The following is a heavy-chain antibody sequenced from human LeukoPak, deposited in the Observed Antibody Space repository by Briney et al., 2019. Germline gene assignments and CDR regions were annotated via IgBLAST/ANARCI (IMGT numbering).Heavy chain of an antibody. CDR3: ARGQGGNYYLNYFDY. CDR1: GGSFSTYY. V-gene: IGHV4-59*01. Sequence: SETLSLTCTVTGGSFSTYYWSWIRQPPGKGLEWIGHFYYSGSTNYNPSLKSRATISVDTSRNQFSLKLTSVTAADTAVYYCARGQGGNYYLNYFDYRGQGALVTVSS. D-gene: IGHD1-26*01. J-gene: IGHJ4*02. CDR2: FYYSGST.